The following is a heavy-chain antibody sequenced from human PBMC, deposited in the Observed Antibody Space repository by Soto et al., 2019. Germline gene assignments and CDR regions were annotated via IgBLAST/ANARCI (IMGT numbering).Heavy chain of an antibody. J-gene: IGHJ3*02. D-gene: IGHD4-17*01. CDR2: ISGSGGST. CDR1: GFTFSSYA. V-gene: IGHV3-23*01. CDR3: AKDLDYGGTNDAFDI. Sequence: GGSLRLSCAASGFTFSSYAMTWVRQAPGKGLEWVSVISGSGGSTYFADSVKGRFTISRDNSKNTLYLQMSSLRAEDTALYYCAKDLDYGGTNDAFDIWGQGTMVTVSS.